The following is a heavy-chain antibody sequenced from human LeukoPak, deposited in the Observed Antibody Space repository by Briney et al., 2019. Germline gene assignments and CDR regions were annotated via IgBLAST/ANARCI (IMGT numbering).Heavy chain of an antibody. D-gene: IGHD3-22*01. CDR2: ISGSGGST. CDR1: GFTFSSYA. J-gene: IGHJ4*02. V-gene: IGHV3-23*01. Sequence: GGSLRLSCAASGFTFSSYAMSWVRQAPGKGREWVSAISGSGGSTYYADSVKGRFTISRDNSKNTLYLQMNSLRAEDTAVYYCAKDNSFRGSSGSYFDYWGQGTLVTVSS. CDR3: AKDNSFRGSSGSYFDY.